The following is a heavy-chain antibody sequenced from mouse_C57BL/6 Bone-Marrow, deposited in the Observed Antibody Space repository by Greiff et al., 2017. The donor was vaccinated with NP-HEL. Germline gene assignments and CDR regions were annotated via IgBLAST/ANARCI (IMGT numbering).Heavy chain of an antibody. D-gene: IGHD2-4*01. CDR3: ARHGPNYYDYDGYYAMDY. J-gene: IGHJ4*01. CDR2: FYPGSGSI. V-gene: IGHV1-62-2*01. CDR1: GYTFTEYT. Sequence: VQLQQSGAELVKPGASVKLSCKASGYTFTEYTIHWVKQRSGQGLEWIGWFYPGSGSIKYNEKFKDKATLTADKSSSTVYMELSRLTSEDSAVYFCARHGPNYYDYDGYYAMDYWGQGTSVTVSS.